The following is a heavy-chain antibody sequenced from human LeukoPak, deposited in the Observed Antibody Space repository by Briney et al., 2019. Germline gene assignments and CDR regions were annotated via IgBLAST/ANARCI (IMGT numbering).Heavy chain of an antibody. Sequence: GGSLSLSCEAPGFTFSNYGMTGVRQAPGKGLEGVAVLQYDGSNEYYADSVKGRFAISRDNSKNTLYLQMNSLRADDTAAYYCAKDRSPSMVRGLIVGYFDYWGQGTLVTVSS. CDR3: AKDRSPSMVRGLIVGYFDY. CDR1: GFTFSNYG. V-gene: IGHV3-30*18. CDR2: LQYDGSNE. J-gene: IGHJ4*02. D-gene: IGHD3-10*01.